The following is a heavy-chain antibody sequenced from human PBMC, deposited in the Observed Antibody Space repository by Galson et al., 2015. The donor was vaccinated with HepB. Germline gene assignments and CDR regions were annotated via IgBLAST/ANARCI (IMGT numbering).Heavy chain of an antibody. D-gene: IGHD3-22*01. CDR1: GFTFSSYA. Sequence: SLRLSCAASGFTFSSYAMSWVRQAPGKGLEWVSAISGSGGRTYYADSVKGRFTISRDNSKNTLYLQMNSLRAEDTAVYYCAKGHYYDSSGYSDYWGQGTLVTVSS. CDR3: AKGHYYDSSGYSDY. J-gene: IGHJ4*02. V-gene: IGHV3-23*01. CDR2: ISGSGGRT.